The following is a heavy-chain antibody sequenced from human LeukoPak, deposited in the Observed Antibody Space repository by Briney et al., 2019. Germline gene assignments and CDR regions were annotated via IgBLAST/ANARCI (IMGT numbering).Heavy chain of an antibody. CDR2: ISSIGTII. D-gene: IGHD3-10*01. CDR3: ARDSNYYGSGSYFDP. J-gene: IGHJ5*02. Sequence: GRSLRLSCAASGFPFGSYEMNWVRQTPGKGLEWVSYISSIGTIIYYPDSVKGRFTISRDNANNSVSLQMNSLTAEDTAVYYCARDSNYYGSGSYFDPWGQGTLVTVSS. V-gene: IGHV3-48*03. CDR1: GFPFGSYE.